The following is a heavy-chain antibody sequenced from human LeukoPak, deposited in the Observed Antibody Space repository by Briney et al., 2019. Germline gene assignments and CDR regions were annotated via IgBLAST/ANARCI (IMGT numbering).Heavy chain of an antibody. CDR3: AREPVTFNNWFDP. D-gene: IGHD2-21*02. J-gene: IGHJ5*02. CDR1: GFTFSSYS. V-gene: IGHV3-21*01. CDR2: ISSSSSYI. Sequence: GGSLRLSCAASGFTFSSYSMNWVRQAPGKGLEWVSSISSSSSYIYYADSVKGRFTISRGNAKNSLYLQMNSLRAEDTAVYYCAREPVTFNNWFDPWGQGTLVTVSS.